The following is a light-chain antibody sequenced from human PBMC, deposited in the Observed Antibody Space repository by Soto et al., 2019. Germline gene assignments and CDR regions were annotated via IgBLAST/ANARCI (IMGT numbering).Light chain of an antibody. J-gene: IGLJ2*01. CDR3: SSLAGSNNFL. CDR2: EVS. Sequence: QSVLTQPPSASGSPGQSVTISCTGTSSDVGGYNYVSWYQQHPGKAPKLMIYEVSKRPSGVPARFSGSKSGNTASLTVSGLQAEDEADYYCSSLAGSNNFLLGGGTKLTVL. V-gene: IGLV2-8*01. CDR1: SSDVGGYNY.